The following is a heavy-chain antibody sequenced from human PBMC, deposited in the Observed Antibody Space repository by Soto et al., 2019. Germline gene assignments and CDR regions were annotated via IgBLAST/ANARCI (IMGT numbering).Heavy chain of an antibody. Sequence: QLQLQESGPGLVKPSETLSLTCTVSGGSIRDDRYYWGWIRQPPGKGLEWIGSIYYSGTSSYNPSLKSRVPMSVDTSKKQLPLRLSSVTAADTAVYYCARLHCDSPNCVPLDPWGQGTLVIVSS. CDR1: GGSIRDDRYY. D-gene: IGHD2-2*01. CDR3: ARLHCDSPNCVPLDP. CDR2: IYYSGTS. J-gene: IGHJ5*02. V-gene: IGHV4-39*01.